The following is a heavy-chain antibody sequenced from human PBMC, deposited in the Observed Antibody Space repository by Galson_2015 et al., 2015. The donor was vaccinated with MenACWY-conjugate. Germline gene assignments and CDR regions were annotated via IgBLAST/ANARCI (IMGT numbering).Heavy chain of an antibody. V-gene: IGHV4-59*01. CDR3: ASLPQGYCSSTNCFGWFDP. J-gene: IGHJ5*02. Sequence: STKYNPSLKSRVTISLDTSKSQFSPMLSSVTAADTAVYYCASLPQGYCSSTNCFGWFDPWGQGTLVTVSS. D-gene: IGHD2-2*01. CDR2: ST.